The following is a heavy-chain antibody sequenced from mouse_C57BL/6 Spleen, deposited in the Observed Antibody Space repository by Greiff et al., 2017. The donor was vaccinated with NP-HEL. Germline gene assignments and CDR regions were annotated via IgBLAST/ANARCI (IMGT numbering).Heavy chain of an antibody. J-gene: IGHJ4*01. V-gene: IGHV1-54*01. CDR1: GYAFTNYL. CDR3: ARSGDGYYPYYAMDY. D-gene: IGHD2-3*01. Sequence: QVQLKQSGAELVRPGTSVKVSCKASGYAFTNYLIEWVKQRPGLGLEWIGVINPGSGGTNYNEKFKGKATLTADKSSSTAYMQLSSLTSEDSAVYFCARSGDGYYPYYAMDYWGQGTSVTVSS. CDR2: INPGSGGT.